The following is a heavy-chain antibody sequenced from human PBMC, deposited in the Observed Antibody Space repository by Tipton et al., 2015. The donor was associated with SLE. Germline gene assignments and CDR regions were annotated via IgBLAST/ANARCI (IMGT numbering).Heavy chain of an antibody. CDR1: GGSFNSHY. CDR2: VNHAGRT. Sequence: TLSLTCAVSGGSFNSHYWSWIRQSPGKGLEWIGDVNHAGRTNYNPSLKSRVTMSVDTSKNQFSLKLTSVTAADTAVYYCARGARGYTYGSDEDFDSWGQGTLVTVSS. CDR3: ARGARGYTYGSDEDFDS. D-gene: IGHD5-18*01. J-gene: IGHJ4*02. V-gene: IGHV4-34*01.